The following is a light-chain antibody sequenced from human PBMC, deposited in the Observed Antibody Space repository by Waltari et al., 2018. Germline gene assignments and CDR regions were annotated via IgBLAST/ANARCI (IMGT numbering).Light chain of an antibody. CDR1: QLVSNF. J-gene: IGKJ4*01. CDR2: EAS. Sequence: EVVLTQSPATLSLSPVERSTLPCRASQLVSNFLAWYQQTPGQAPRLLIYEASQRATRIPARFSGSGSGTDFTLTISSLEPEDFAVYYCQQRSNWPPLTFGGGTKVEIK. CDR3: QQRSNWPPLT. V-gene: IGKV3-11*01.